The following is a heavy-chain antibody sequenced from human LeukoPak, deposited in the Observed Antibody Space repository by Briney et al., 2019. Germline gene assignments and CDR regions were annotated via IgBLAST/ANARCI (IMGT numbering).Heavy chain of an antibody. CDR1: GYTFTSYY. J-gene: IGHJ3*02. CDR3: ARVLYSYDSSGYSNDAFDI. V-gene: IGHV1-46*01. Sequence: ASVKVSCKASGYTFTSYYMHWVRQAPGQGLEWMGIINPSGGSTSYAQTFQGRVTMTRDTSTSTVYMELSSLRSEDTAVYYWARVLYSYDSSGYSNDAFDIWGQGTMVTVSS. CDR2: INPSGGST. D-gene: IGHD3-22*01.